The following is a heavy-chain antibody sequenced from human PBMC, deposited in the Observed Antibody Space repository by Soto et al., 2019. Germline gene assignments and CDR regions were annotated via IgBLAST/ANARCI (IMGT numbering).Heavy chain of an antibody. J-gene: IGHJ4*02. CDR3: AKDLRQWLILGSFDY. CDR1: GFTFNNYA. D-gene: IGHD6-19*01. Sequence: EVQLLESGGGLVQPGGSLRLSCAASGFTFNNYAMSWVRQAPGKGLEWVSGISSTGDSTYYADSVKGRFTISRDNSKNPLYLQMNTLRADDTAVYYCAKDLRQWLILGSFDYWGQGTLVTVSS. V-gene: IGHV3-23*01. CDR2: ISSTGDST.